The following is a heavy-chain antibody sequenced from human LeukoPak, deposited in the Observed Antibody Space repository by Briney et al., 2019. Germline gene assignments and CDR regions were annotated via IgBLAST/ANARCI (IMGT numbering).Heavy chain of an antibody. D-gene: IGHD4-17*01. CDR3: ARVGNHGDYMLFGY. CDR2: IYYNGNT. CDR1: GGSIGRFH. Sequence: PSETLSLTCTVSGGSIGRFHWSWIRQIPGKGLDHIGYIYYNGNTNYNPSLKSRVTMSVDASKNQFSLTVTSVTAADTAVYYCARVGNHGDYMLFGYWGQGTLVTVSS. V-gene: IGHV4-59*01. J-gene: IGHJ4*02.